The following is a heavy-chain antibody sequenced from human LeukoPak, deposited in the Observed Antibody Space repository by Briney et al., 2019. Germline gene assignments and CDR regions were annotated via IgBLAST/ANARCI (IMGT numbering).Heavy chain of an antibody. J-gene: IGHJ4*02. Sequence: GGSLRLSCTASGFTFRSYSMNWVRQAPGKGLEWGSSISSSSSYIYYADSVKGRFTISRDNAKNSLYLQMNSLRAEDTAVYYYASPGSITIFGVASYWGQGTLVTVSS. CDR1: GFTFRSYS. CDR2: ISSSSSYI. V-gene: IGHV3-21*01. CDR3: ASPGSITIFGVASY. D-gene: IGHD3-3*01.